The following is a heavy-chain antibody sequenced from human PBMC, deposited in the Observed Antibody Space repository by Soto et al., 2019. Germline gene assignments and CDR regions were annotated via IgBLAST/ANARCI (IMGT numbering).Heavy chain of an antibody. Sequence: QVQLRESGPGLVKPSETLSLTCTVSAGSVSGYYWSWIRQPPGKAPEWIGYVRYTGSTKYNPSLTHRVTISVAVSNTPFSLSLSSVTAVDTAVYYCTRPDGNYRKVLDYWGQGALVTVSS. J-gene: IGHJ4*02. CDR1: AGSVSGYY. D-gene: IGHD4-17*01. CDR3: TRPDGNYRKVLDY. CDR2: VRYTGST. V-gene: IGHV4-59*08.